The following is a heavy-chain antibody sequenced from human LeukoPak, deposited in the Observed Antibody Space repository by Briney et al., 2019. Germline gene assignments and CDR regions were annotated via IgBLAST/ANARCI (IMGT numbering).Heavy chain of an antibody. D-gene: IGHD6-19*01. CDR2: IYTSGST. CDR3: VNSQWLAQFDY. V-gene: IGHV4-61*02. CDR1: GGSISSGSYY. Sequence: SETLSLTCTASGGSISSGSYYWSWIRQPAGKGLEWIGRIYTSGSTNYNPSLKSRVTISVDTSKNQFSLRLNSLTAADTAVYFCVNSQWLAQFDYWGQGTLVTVSS. J-gene: IGHJ4*02.